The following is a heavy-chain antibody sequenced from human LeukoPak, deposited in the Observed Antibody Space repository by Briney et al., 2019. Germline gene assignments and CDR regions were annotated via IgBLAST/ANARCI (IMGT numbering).Heavy chain of an antibody. V-gene: IGHV1-2*02. D-gene: IGHD3-10*01. Sequence: VASVKVSCKASGYTFTGYYIHWVRHAPGQGLECVGWINPNSGGTNYAQKFQGRVTMTRDTSISTAYMELSRLRSDDTAVYYCARGGSGSYFSWLDPWGQGTLVTVSS. CDR1: GYTFTGYY. CDR3: ARGGSGSYFSWLDP. J-gene: IGHJ5*02. CDR2: INPNSGGT.